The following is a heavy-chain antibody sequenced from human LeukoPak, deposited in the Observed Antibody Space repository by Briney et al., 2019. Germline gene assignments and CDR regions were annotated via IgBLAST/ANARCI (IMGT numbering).Heavy chain of an antibody. V-gene: IGHV3-33*01. CDR3: ARETASRCWPIDY. CDR1: GFTCSIYG. CDR2: IWYDESNK. Sequence: GGSLRLSCAASGFTCSIYGMHWVPRAPGKGRERVAVIWYDESNKYYADSVESRYTISRDNSMNTLYLHINSLRVHDMAEYICARETASRCWPIDYWGQGTLVSVSS. D-gene: IGHD6-13*01. J-gene: IGHJ4*02.